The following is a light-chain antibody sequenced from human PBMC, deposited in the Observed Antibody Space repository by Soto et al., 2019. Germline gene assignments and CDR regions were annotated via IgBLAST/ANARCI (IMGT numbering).Light chain of an antibody. Sequence: QSALTQPASVSASPGQSITISCTGTSSDIGGYIYVSWYQHQPGKAPRLMIYDVSSRPSGVSNRFSGPKSGNTASLTISGLQAQDEAQYYCSSYSRANTVIFGGVPKLPVL. V-gene: IGLV2-14*03. J-gene: IGLJ2*01. CDR2: DVS. CDR3: SSYSRANTVI. CDR1: SSDIGGYIY.